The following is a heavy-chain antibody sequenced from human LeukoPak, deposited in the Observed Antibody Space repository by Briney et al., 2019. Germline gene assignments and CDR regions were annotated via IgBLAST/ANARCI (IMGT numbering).Heavy chain of an antibody. CDR3: ARAGETTVVTHDAFDI. CDR1: GYTFTGYY. J-gene: IGHJ3*02. D-gene: IGHD4-23*01. V-gene: IGHV1-2*04. Sequence: ASVKVSCKASGYTFTGYYMHWVRQAPGQGLEWMGWINPNSGGTNYALKFQGWVTMTRDTSISTAYMELSRLRSDDTAVYYCARAGETTVVTHDAFDIWGQGTMVTVSS. CDR2: INPNSGGT.